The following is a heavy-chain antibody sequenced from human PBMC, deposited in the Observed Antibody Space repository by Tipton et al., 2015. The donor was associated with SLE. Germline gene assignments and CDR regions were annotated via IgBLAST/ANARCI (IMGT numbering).Heavy chain of an antibody. Sequence: TLSLTCAVCGGSFSGYYWSWIRQPPGKGLEWIGEINHSGSTNYNPSLKSRVTISVDTSKNQFSLKLSSVTAADTAVYYCARTMTRPLMWFDPWGQGTLVTVSS. CDR1: GGSFSGYY. CDR3: ARTMTRPLMWFDP. D-gene: IGHD3-3*01. CDR2: INHSGST. J-gene: IGHJ5*02. V-gene: IGHV4-34*01.